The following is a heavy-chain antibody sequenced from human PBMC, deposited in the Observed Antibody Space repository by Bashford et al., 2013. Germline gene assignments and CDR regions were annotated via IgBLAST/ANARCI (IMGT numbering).Heavy chain of an antibody. Sequence: SETLSLTCTVSGGSISSGDYYWSWIRQPPGKGLEWIGYIYYSGSTYYNPSLKSRVTISVDTSKNQFSLKLSSVTAADTAVYYCARAGNGDYVNYYYYYGMDVWGQGTTVTVSS. V-gene: IGHV4-30-4*01. CDR2: IYYSGST. J-gene: IGHJ6*02. CDR3: ARAGNGDYVNYYYYYGMDV. D-gene: IGHD4-17*01. CDR1: GGSISSGDYY.